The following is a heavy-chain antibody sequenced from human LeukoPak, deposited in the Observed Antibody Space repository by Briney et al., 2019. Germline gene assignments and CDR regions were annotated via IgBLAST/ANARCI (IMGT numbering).Heavy chain of an antibody. CDR3: ARDLAEHYGDNWFDP. CDR1: GGTFSSYA. J-gene: IGHJ5*02. D-gene: IGHD4-17*01. Sequence: ASVKASCKASGGTFSSYAISWVRQAPGQGLEWMGRIIPIFGTANYAQKFQGRVTITTDESTSTAYMELSSLRSEDTAMYYCARDLAEHYGDNWFDPWGQGTLVTVSS. CDR2: IIPIFGTA. V-gene: IGHV1-69*05.